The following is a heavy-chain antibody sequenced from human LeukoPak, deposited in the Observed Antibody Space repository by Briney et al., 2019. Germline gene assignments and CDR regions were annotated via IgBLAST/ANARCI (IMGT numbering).Heavy chain of an antibody. V-gene: IGHV4-38-2*02. CDR1: GYSISSGYY. J-gene: IGHJ4*02. Sequence: SETLSLTCTVSGYSISSGYYWGWIRQPPGKGLEWIGEINHSGSTNYNPSLKSRVTISVDTSKNQFSLKLSSVTAADTAVYYCATEAITHPIDYWGQGTLVTVSS. D-gene: IGHD3-10*01. CDR3: ATEAITHPIDY. CDR2: INHSGST.